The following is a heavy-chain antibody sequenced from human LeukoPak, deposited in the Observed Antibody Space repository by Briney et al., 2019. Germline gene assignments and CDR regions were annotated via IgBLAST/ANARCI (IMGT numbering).Heavy chain of an antibody. CDR1: GFTFSSYS. J-gene: IGHJ4*02. CDR2: ISSSSNYI. V-gene: IGHV3-21*01. CDR3: ARTQKSSSGYYFFDY. D-gene: IGHD3-22*01. Sequence: PGGSLRLSCAASGFTFSSYSMNWVRQAPGKGLEWVSSISSSSNYIYYADSVKGRFTISRDNAKNSLYLQMNSLRAEDTAVYYCARTQKSSSGYYFFDYWGQGTLVTVSS.